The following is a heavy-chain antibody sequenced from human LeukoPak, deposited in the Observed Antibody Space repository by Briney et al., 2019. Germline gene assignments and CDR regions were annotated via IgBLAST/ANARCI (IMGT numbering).Heavy chain of an antibody. V-gene: IGHV4-4*07. D-gene: IGHD3-3*01. CDR2: IYTSGST. CDR3: ASAGGYYDFWSAPPWYFDY. CDR1: GGSISSYY. Sequence: SSETLSLTCTVSGGSISSYYWSWIRQPAGKGLEWIGRIYTSGSTNYNPSLKSRVTMSVDTSKNQFSLKLSSVTAADTAVYYCASAGGYYDFWSAPPWYFDYWGQGTLVTVSS. J-gene: IGHJ4*02.